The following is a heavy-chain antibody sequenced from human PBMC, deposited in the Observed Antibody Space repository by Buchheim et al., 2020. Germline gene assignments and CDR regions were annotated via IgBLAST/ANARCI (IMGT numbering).Heavy chain of an antibody. D-gene: IGHD3-10*01. CDR1: GFIFSSYG. Sequence: QVQLVESGGGVVQPGRSLRLSCVASGFIFSSYGMHWVRQAPGKGLEWVAVIWYDGSNKYYGDSVKGRFTISRDNSKNTLYLQMNSLRAEDTAVYYCARDPRYYGSGPGYYYYMDVWGEGTT. J-gene: IGHJ6*03. CDR2: IWYDGSNK. CDR3: ARDPRYYGSGPGYYYYMDV. V-gene: IGHV3-33*01.